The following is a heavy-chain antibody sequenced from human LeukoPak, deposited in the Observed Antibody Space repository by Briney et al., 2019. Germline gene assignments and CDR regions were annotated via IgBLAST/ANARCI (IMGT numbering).Heavy chain of an antibody. CDR2: FDPEDGET. V-gene: IGHV1-24*01. CDR1: GYTLTELS. Sequence: GASVKVSCKVSGYTLTELSMHWVRQAPGKGLEWMGGFDPEDGETIYAQKFQGRVTMTEDTSTDTAYTELSSLRSEDTAVYYCATDLAAAGTRRYWGQGTLVTVSS. D-gene: IGHD6-13*01. J-gene: IGHJ4*02. CDR3: ATDLAAAGTRRY.